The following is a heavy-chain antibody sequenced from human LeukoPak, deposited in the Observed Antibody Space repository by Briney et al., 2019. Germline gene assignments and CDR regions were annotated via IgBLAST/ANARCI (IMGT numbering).Heavy chain of an antibody. Sequence: ATVKVSCKASGYTFTSYGISWVRQAPGQGLEWMGWISAYNGNTNYAQKLQGRVTMTTDTSTSTAYMELRSLRSDDTAVYYCARFTLTEHLFDYWGQGTLVTVSS. CDR1: GYTFTSYG. CDR2: ISAYNGNT. D-gene: IGHD1-14*01. J-gene: IGHJ4*02. V-gene: IGHV1-18*01. CDR3: ARFTLTEHLFDY.